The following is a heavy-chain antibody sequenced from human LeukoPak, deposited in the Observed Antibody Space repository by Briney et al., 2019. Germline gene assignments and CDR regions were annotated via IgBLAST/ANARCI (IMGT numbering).Heavy chain of an antibody. J-gene: IGHJ4*02. V-gene: IGHV3-21*01. Sequence: GGSLRLSCAASGFTFSSYSMNWVRQAPGKGLEWVSSISSSSYIYYADSVKGRFTISRDNSKNTLYLQMNSLRAEDTAVYYCAKDSNDYYDSSGYYYPGYWGQGTLVTVSS. CDR1: GFTFSSYS. CDR2: ISSSSYI. D-gene: IGHD3-22*01. CDR3: AKDSNDYYDSSGYYYPGY.